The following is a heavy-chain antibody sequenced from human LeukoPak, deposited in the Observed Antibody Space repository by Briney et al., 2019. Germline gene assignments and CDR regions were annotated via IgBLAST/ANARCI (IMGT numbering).Heavy chain of an antibody. V-gene: IGHV4-38-2*02. CDR2: IHHSGST. D-gene: IGHD3-22*01. J-gene: IGHJ3*02. Sequence: PSETLSLTCTVSGYSTTSVYFWGWIRQPPGKGLEWIGSIHHSGSTFYNPSLKSRITISIDTSKNQFSLKLSSVTAADTAVYYCAREMDYYDSSGYDAFDIWGQGTMVTVS. CDR3: AREMDYYDSSGYDAFDI. CDR1: GYSTTSVYF.